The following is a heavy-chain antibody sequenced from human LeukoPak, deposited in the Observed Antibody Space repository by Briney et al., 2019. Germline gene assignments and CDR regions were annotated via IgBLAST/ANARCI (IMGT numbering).Heavy chain of an antibody. J-gene: IGHJ4*02. CDR1: GGSFSGYY. CDR3: ARKAYYYGSGSYNY. CDR2: INHSGST. V-gene: IGHV4-34*01. Sequence: SETLSLTCAVYGGSFSGYYWSWIRQPAGKGLEWSGEINHSGSTKYNPSLKSRITISVDTSKNQFSLKLSSVTAADTAVYYCARKAYYYGSGSYNYWGQGTLVTVSS. D-gene: IGHD3-10*01.